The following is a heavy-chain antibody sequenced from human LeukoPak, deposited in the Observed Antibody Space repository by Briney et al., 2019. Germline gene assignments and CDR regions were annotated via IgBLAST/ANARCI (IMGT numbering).Heavy chain of an antibody. CDR1: GFTFSSYW. V-gene: IGHV3-23*01. CDR3: AKGPRGAIINWFDP. D-gene: IGHD1-26*01. CDR2: ISGSGGST. J-gene: IGHJ5*02. Sequence: GGSLRLSCAASGFTFSSYWMSWVRQAPGKGLEWVSAISGSGGSTYYADSVKGRFTISRDNSKNTLYLQINSLRAEDTAVYYCAKGPRGAIINWFDPWGQGTLVTVSS.